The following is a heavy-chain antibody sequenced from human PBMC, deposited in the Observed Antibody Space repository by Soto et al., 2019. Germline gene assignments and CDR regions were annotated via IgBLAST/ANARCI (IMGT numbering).Heavy chain of an antibody. CDR1: GFTFSNYA. CDR3: AKDSTVTTSLYSYYYGLDV. J-gene: IGHJ6*02. D-gene: IGHD4-17*01. Sequence: GGSLRLSCTASGFTFSNYAMSWVRQAPDKGPEWVSAISGRGGSTYYADSVKGRFTISRDNSKNMLFLQMNSLRAEDTALYYCAKDSTVTTSLYSYYYGLDVWGQGTTVTVSS. V-gene: IGHV3-23*01. CDR2: ISGRGGST.